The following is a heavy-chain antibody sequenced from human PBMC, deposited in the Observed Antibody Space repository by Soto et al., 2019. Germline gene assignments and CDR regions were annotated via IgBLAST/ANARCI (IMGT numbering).Heavy chain of an antibody. Sequence: GGSLRLSCAASGFRFDDYAMHFCRHSPCKWLEWVTLISDDGGNKYYADSVKGRFTISRDNSNNMLFLQMNSLKVEDTALYYCARDYGRALTKGYYFDSWGRGTLVTVSS. D-gene: IGHD4-17*01. J-gene: IGHJ4*02. CDR1: GFRFDDYA. CDR3: ARDYGRALTKGYYFDS. CDR2: ISDDGGNK. V-gene: IGHV3-30-3*01.